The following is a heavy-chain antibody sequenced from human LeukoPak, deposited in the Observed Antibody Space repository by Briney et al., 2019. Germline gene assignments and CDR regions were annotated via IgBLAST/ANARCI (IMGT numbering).Heavy chain of an antibody. J-gene: IGHJ4*02. D-gene: IGHD3-22*01. V-gene: IGHV3-21*01. CDR2: ISSSSSYI. CDR1: GFIFSYYG. CDR3: ARVLTSGYYYDSSSDY. Sequence: TGGSLRLSCEVSGFIFSYYGMNWVRQAPGKGLEWVSSISSSSSYIYYADSVKGRFTISRDNAKNSLYLQMNSLRAEDTAVYHCARVLTSGYYYDSSSDYWGQGTLVTVSS.